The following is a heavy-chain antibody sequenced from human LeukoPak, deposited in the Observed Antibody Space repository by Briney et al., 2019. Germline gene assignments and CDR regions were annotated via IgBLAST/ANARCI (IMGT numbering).Heavy chain of an antibody. CDR1: GFTFSSYG. J-gene: IGHJ4*02. V-gene: IGHV3-30*02. D-gene: IGHD3-10*01. CDR2: IRYDGSNK. CDR3: AKDGSVGYGSGSYSY. Sequence: GGSLRLSCAASGFTFSSYGMHWVSQAPGKGLEWVAFIRYDGSNKYYADSVKGRFTISRDNSKNTLYLQMNSLRAEDTAVYYCAKDGSVGYGSGSYSYWGQGTLVTVSS.